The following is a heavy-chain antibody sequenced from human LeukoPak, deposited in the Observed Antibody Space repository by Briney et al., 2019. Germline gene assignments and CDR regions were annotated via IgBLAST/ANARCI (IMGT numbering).Heavy chain of an antibody. CDR2: INHNSGGT. D-gene: IGHD2-2*01. Sequence: ASVKVSCKASGYTFTGYYMHWVRQAPGQGLECMGWINHNSGGTNYAQKFQGRVTMTRDTSISTAYMELSRLRSDDTAVYYCARVGVVPAAPKDYWGQGTLVTVSS. CDR1: GYTFTGYY. CDR3: ARVGVVPAAPKDY. J-gene: IGHJ4*02. V-gene: IGHV1-2*02.